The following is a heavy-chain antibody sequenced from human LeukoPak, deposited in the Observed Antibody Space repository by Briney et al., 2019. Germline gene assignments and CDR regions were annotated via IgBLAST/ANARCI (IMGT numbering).Heavy chain of an antibody. CDR3: VKDLSGTYSFDY. CDR2: ISTDGINT. CDR1: GFTFSNYV. D-gene: IGHD1-26*01. Sequence: GGSLRLSCSASGFTFSNYVMHWVRQAPGKGLEYVSTISTDGINTRYADSLKGRLTISRDNSKNTLYLQMSSLRPEDTAVYFCVKDLSGTYSFDYWGQGTQVTVSS. V-gene: IGHV3-64D*09. J-gene: IGHJ4*02.